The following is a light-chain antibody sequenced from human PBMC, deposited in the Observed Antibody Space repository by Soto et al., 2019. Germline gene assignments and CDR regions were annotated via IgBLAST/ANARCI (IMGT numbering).Light chain of an antibody. Sequence: QSVLTQPRSVSGSPGQSVTISCTGTSSDVGGYNYVSWYQQHPGKAPKLMIYDVSKWPSGVPDRFSGSNSGNTASLTISGLQAEDEADYYCCSYAGNSLWVFGGGTKLTVL. CDR3: CSYAGNSLWV. J-gene: IGLJ3*02. CDR1: SSDVGGYNY. CDR2: DVS. V-gene: IGLV2-11*01.